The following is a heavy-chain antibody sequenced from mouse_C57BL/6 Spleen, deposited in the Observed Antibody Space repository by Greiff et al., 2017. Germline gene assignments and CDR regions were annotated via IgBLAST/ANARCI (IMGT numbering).Heavy chain of an antibody. CDR3: ARGSQLGPWCAY. V-gene: IGHV14-2*01. J-gene: IGHJ3*01. CDR2: LDPEDGET. D-gene: IGHD4-1*02. Sequence: VQLKQSGAELVQPGASVKLSCTASGFNIKDYYMHWVKQRTEQGLEWIGRLDPEDGETKYAPKFQGKATITADPSSNTAYLQLSSLTSEDTAVYYWARGSQLGPWCAYWGQGTLVTVSA. CDR1: GFNIKDYY.